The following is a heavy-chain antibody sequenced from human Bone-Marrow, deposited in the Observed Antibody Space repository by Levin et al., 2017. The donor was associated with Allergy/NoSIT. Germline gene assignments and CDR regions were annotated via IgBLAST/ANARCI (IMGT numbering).Heavy chain of an antibody. CDR1: GYTFTDHY. D-gene: IGHD4-11*01. CDR2: INPSGGAT. J-gene: IGHJ5*02. V-gene: IGHV1-46*01. CDR3: ARQSWSAYSMFKDNWFDP. Sequence: ASVKVSCKASGYTFTDHYFHWVRQAPGQGLEWMGIINPSGGATHYSQKFQARITMTTDTSTSTVYMELRSLRSDDTGVYYCARQSWSAYSMFKDNWFDPWGQGTQVTVAS.